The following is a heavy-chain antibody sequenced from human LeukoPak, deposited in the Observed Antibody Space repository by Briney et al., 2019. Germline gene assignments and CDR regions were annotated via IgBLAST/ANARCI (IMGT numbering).Heavy chain of an antibody. D-gene: IGHD3-3*01. V-gene: IGHV3-73*01. Sequence: PGGSLRLSCAASGFTFSGSAMHWVRQASGKGLGWVGRIRSKANSYATAYAASVKGRFTISRDDSKNTAYLQMNSLKTEDTAVYYCTRHLDFWSGYYSKASFDYWGQGTLVTVSS. CDR1: GFTFSGSA. CDR2: IRSKANSYAT. J-gene: IGHJ4*02. CDR3: TRHLDFWSGYYSKASFDY.